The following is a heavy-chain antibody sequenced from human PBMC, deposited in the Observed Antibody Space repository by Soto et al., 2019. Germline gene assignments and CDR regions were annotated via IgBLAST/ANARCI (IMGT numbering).Heavy chain of an antibody. J-gene: IGHJ4*02. V-gene: IGHV4-31*03. Sequence: SETLSLTCTVSGGSISRGGYYWSWIRQHPGKGLEWIGYIYYSGSTYYNPSLKSRVTISVDTSKNQFSLKLSSVTAADTAVYYCARGSGYSSGWYPYWGQGTLVTVSS. CDR2: IYYSGST. CDR3: ARGSGYSSGWYPY. D-gene: IGHD6-19*01. CDR1: GGSISRGGYY.